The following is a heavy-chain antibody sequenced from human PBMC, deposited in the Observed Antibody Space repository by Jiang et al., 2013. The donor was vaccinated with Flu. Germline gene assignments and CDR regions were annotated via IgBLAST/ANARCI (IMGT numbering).Heavy chain of an antibody. J-gene: IGHJ4*02. CDR1: GGTFSSYA. CDR3: ASWESYYFDY. CDR2: IIPIFGTA. D-gene: IGHD1-26*01. V-gene: IGHV1-69*01. Sequence: SGGTFSSYAISWVRQAPGQGLEWMGGIIPIFGTANYAQKFQGRVTITADESTSTAYMELSSLRSEDTAVYYCASWESYYFDYWGQGTLVTVSS.